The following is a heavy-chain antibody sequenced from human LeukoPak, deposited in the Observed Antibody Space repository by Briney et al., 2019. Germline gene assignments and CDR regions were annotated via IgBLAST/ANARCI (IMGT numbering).Heavy chain of an antibody. Sequence: SETLSLICTVSGGSISSYYWSWIRQPPGKGLEWIGYIYYSGSTNYNPSLKSRVTISVDTSKNQFSLKLSSVTAADTAVYYCARDHVVAAAGKSHWYFDLWGRGTLVTVSS. CDR3: ARDHVVAAAGKSHWYFDL. J-gene: IGHJ2*01. CDR2: IYYSGST. CDR1: GGSISSYY. D-gene: IGHD6-13*01. V-gene: IGHV4-59*01.